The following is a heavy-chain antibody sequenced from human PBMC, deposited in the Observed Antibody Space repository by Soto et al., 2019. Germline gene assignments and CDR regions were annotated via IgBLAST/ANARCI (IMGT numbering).Heavy chain of an antibody. Sequence: QVQLVESGGGVVQPGRSLRLSCAASGFTFTSYGMHWVRQAPGKGLEWVAVIRYDGSNKYYADSVKGRFTISRDNSKNTLYLQMNSLRAEDTAVYYCAREAPYSSGWLMERGGFDHWGQGTLVTVSS. CDR1: GFTFTSYG. CDR2: IRYDGSNK. D-gene: IGHD6-19*01. J-gene: IGHJ4*02. CDR3: AREAPYSSGWLMERGGFDH. V-gene: IGHV3-33*01.